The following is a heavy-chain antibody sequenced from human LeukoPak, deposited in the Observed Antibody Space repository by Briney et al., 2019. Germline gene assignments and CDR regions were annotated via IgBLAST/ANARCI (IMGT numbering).Heavy chain of an antibody. D-gene: IGHD2-15*01. V-gene: IGHV3-23*01. CDR2: ISGNGGST. J-gene: IGHJ4*02. Sequence: PGGSLRLSCAASGFTFSDFAMNWVRQAPGKGLEWVTAISGNGGSTYYADSVKGRFSISRDNSKNTLFLQMNSPTAEDTGVYYCAKARSAVVGAATNYWGQGTRVTVSS. CDR3: AKARSAVVGAATNY. CDR1: GFTFSDFA.